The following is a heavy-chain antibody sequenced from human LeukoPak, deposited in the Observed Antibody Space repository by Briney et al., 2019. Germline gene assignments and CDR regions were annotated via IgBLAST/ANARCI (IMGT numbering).Heavy chain of an antibody. J-gene: IGHJ4*02. CDR3: ARLTIFGVVPLDY. D-gene: IGHD3-3*01. V-gene: IGHV1-2*02. Sequence: GASVEVSCKASGYTFTGYYMHWVRQAPGQGLEWMGWINPNSGGTNYAQKFQGRVTMTRDTSISTAYMELSGLRSDDTAVYYCARLTIFGVVPLDYWGQGTLVTVSS. CDR1: GYTFTGYY. CDR2: INPNSGGT.